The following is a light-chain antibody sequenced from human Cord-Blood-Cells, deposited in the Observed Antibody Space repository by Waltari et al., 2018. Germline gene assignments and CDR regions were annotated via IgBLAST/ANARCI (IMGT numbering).Light chain of an antibody. J-gene: IGLJ3*02. CDR2: EGS. V-gene: IGLV2-23*01. CDR1: RSDFGSYNL. Sequence: QSALTQPASVSGSPGQSIPIPCTGTRSDFGSYNLLPWYQPHPGKAPKLMIYEGSKRPSGVSNRFSGSKSGNTASLTISGLQAEDEADYYCCSYAGSSTWVFGGGTKLTVL. CDR3: CSYAGSSTWV.